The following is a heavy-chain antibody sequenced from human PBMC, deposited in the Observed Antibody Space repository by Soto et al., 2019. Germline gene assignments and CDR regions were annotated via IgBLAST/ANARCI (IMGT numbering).Heavy chain of an antibody. D-gene: IGHD5-12*01. J-gene: IGHJ6*02. CDR1: GFTFSSYG. CDR2: IWFDGSNK. V-gene: IGHV3-33*01. Sequence: ESGGGGVQPGRSLRLSCAASGFTFSSYGMHWVRQAPGKGLEWVAIIWFDGSNKYYADSVKGRFTISRDNSKNTLYLQMNSLRAEDTAVYYCARAGQYSGSDYYYYYGMDVWGQGITVTVSS. CDR3: ARAGQYSGSDYYYYYGMDV.